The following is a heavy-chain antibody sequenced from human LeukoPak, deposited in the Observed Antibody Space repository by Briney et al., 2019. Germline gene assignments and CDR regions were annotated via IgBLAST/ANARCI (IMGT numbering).Heavy chain of an antibody. D-gene: IGHD3-22*01. CDR3: TTDPVRGYYDSSGVLFDI. J-gene: IGHJ3*02. V-gene: IGHV3-15*01. CDR1: GFTFSSYG. Sequence: GGSLRLSCAASGFTFSSYGMHWVRQAPGKGLEWVGRIKSKTDGGTTDYAAPVKGRFTISRDDSKNTLYLQMNSLKTEDTAVYYCTTDPVRGYYDSSGVLFDIWGQGTMVTVSS. CDR2: IKSKTDGGTT.